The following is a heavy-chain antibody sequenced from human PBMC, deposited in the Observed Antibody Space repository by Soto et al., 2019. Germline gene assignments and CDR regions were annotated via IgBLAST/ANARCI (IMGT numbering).Heavy chain of an antibody. CDR3: ARGPRRESVVVITRSEGFFET. D-gene: IGHD3-22*01. CDR2: ISGGGHVK. Sequence: EVQMLESGGGLTQPGGSLRLSCEASGFTFSNHAMSWVRQAPGKGLEWVSGISGGGHVKYYADSVKGRFTISRDNSKSTLFLQLNSLTAEDTAVYYCARGPRRESVVVITRSEGFFETWGPGTLVTVSS. J-gene: IGHJ4*02. CDR1: GFTFSNHA. V-gene: IGHV3-23*01.